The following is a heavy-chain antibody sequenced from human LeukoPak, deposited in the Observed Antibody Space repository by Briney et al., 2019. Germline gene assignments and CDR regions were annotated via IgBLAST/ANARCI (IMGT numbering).Heavy chain of an antibody. CDR3: AGRRFSAGGLYY. CDR1: GGSISSSNW. V-gene: IGHV4-4*02. CDR2: IYHSGST. J-gene: IGHJ4*02. D-gene: IGHD3-3*01. Sequence: PSETLSLTCAGSGGSISSSNWWSWVRQPPGKGLEWIGEIYHSGSTNYNPSLKSRVTISVDKSKNQFSLKLSSVTAAGTAVYYCAGRRFSAGGLYYWGQGTLVTVPS.